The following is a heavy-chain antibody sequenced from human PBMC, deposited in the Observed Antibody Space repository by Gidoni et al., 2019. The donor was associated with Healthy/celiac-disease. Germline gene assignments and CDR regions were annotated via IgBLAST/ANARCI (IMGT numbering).Heavy chain of an antibody. Sequence: EVQLVESGGGLVQPGRSLRLSCAASGFTFDDYAMHWVRQAPGKGLEWVSGISWNCGSIGYADSVKGRFTVYRDNAKNSLYLQMNSLRAEDTALYYCAKEDGSGGIDYWGQGTLVTVSS. CDR3: AKEDGSGGIDY. D-gene: IGHD3-10*01. CDR1: GFTFDDYA. V-gene: IGHV3-9*01. CDR2: ISWNCGSI. J-gene: IGHJ4*02.